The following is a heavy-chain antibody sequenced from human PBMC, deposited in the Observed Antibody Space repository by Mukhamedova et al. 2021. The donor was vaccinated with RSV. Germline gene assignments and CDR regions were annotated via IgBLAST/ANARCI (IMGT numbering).Heavy chain of an antibody. Sequence: APGKGLEWVSIIYSGGNTYYADSVKGRFTNSRDNSKNTLYLQMNSLRAEDTAVYYCARGTMVVESWGQGTLVTVSS. D-gene: IGHD4-23*01. V-gene: IGHV3-66*02. J-gene: IGHJ5*02. CDR2: IYSGGNT. CDR3: ARGTMVVES.